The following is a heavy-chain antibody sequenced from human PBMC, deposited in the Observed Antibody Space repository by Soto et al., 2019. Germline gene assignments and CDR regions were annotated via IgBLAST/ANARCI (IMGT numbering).Heavy chain of an antibody. CDR3: ARGTMVAGDIWSY. CDR2: INPNSGGT. V-gene: IGHV1-2*04. D-gene: IGHD3-10*01. Sequence: GASVKVSCKASGYTFTGYYMHWVRQAPGQGLEWMGWINPNSGGTNYAQRFQGWVTMTRDTSISTAYMELSRLRSDDTAGYYCARGTMVAGDIWSYWGQGTLVPGSS. CDR1: GYTFTGYY. J-gene: IGHJ1*01.